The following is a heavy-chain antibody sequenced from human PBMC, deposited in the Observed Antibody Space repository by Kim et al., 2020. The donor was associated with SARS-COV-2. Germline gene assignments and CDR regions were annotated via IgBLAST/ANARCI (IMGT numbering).Heavy chain of an antibody. V-gene: IGHV3-11*06. CDR3: ASLKVGTYYYYGMDV. J-gene: IGHJ6*02. D-gene: IGHD2-2*01. Sequence: DSVKGRFTISRDNAKNSLYLQMNSLRAEDTAVYYCASLKVGTYYYYGMDVWGQGTTVTVSS.